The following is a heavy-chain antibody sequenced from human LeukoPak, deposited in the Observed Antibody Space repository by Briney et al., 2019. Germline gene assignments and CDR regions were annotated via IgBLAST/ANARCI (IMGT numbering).Heavy chain of an antibody. V-gene: IGHV3-23*01. Sequence: GGSLNPSGQPPGFPFTSNAMTWSAQAPGKGRKWVSAIIVSGGSTYYADSVKGRFTISRDNSKNTLYLQMNSLRAEDTAVYYCAKDETYYYDSSGYYALDYWGQGTLVTVSS. CDR3: AKDETYYYDSSGYYALDY. CDR2: IIVSGGST. CDR1: GFPFTSNA. D-gene: IGHD3-22*01. J-gene: IGHJ4*02.